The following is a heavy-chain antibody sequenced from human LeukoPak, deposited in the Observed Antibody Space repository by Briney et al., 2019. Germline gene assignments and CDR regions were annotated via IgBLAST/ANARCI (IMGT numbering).Heavy chain of an antibody. J-gene: IGHJ4*02. CDR3: AKGRVSPLYGDYIDY. CDR1: GFTFSSYG. V-gene: IGHV3-30*18. Sequence: PGGSLRLSCAASGFTFSSYGMHWIRQAPGKGLEWVAVISYDGSNKYYADSVKGRFTISRDNSKNTLYLQMNSLRAEDTAVYYCAKGRVSPLYGDYIDYWGQGTLVTVSS. D-gene: IGHD4-17*01. CDR2: ISYDGSNK.